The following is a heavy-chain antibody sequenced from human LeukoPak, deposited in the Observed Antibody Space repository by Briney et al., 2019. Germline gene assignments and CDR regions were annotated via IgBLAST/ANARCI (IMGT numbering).Heavy chain of an antibody. D-gene: IGHD3-22*01. CDR1: GYSFTRYW. V-gene: IGHV5-51*01. CDR2: VYPGDSDA. J-gene: IGHJ4*02. Sequence: GESLKISCQASGYSFTRYWIGWVRQMPGKGLEWMGIVYPGDSDAIYSPSFQGQVTISADRSITTAYLQLNRLETSDTATYFCARGLYYDSSGFFAAFWGRGTLATVSS. CDR3: ARGLYYDSSGFFAAF.